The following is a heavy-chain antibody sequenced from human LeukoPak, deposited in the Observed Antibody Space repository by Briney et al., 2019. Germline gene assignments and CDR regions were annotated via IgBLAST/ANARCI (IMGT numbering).Heavy chain of an antibody. J-gene: IGHJ4*02. CDR2: INPTSGDT. Sequence: ASVKVSCKASGYTFTDYYIHWVRQAPGQGLEWMGWINPTSGDTNYAQMFQGGVTMTRDTFITTAYMELSSLRSDDTAVYYCARDVGEYCSSTNCYASHYWGQGTLVTVSS. CDR1: GYTFTDYY. D-gene: IGHD2-2*01. V-gene: IGHV1-2*02. CDR3: ARDVGEYCSSTNCYASHY.